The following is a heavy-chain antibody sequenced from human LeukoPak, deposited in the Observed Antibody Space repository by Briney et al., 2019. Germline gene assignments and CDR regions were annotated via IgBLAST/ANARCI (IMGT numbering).Heavy chain of an antibody. CDR3: AKETDIYSYGSQTFDY. J-gene: IGHJ4*02. CDR1: GFTFSSYA. Sequence: GGSLRLSCAASGFTFSSYAMSWVRQAPGKGLEWVSAISGSGGSTYYADSVKGRFTISRDSSKNTLYLQMNSLRAEDTAVYYCAKETDIYSYGSQTFDYWGQGTLVTVSS. V-gene: IGHV3-23*01. D-gene: IGHD5-18*01. CDR2: ISGSGGST.